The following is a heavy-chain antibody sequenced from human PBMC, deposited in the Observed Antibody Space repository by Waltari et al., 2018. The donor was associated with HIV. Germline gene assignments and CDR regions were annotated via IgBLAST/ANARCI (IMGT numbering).Heavy chain of an antibody. CDR1: GYTFNTYA. Sequence: QGQLVQSGSELKNPGASVKVSCKASGYTFNTYAMNWIRQAPGQGLEWMGWSNTNTAKTTYAQGFTVRFVFALDTSVSTTYLQISSLKAEDTAVYYCARGPSPRGTSRWFYFDYWGQGTLVTVSS. V-gene: IGHV7-4-1*02. CDR3: ARGPSPRGTSRWFYFDY. CDR2: SNTNTAKT. J-gene: IGHJ4*02. D-gene: IGHD6-19*01.